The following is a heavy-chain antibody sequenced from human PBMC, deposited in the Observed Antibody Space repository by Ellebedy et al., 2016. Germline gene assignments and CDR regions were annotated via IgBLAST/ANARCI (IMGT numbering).Heavy chain of an antibody. D-gene: IGHD6-6*01. CDR3: ARDGRIAARRLDY. V-gene: IGHV3-33*08. CDR2: IWYDGSNK. CDR1: GFTFSSYA. J-gene: IGHJ4*02. Sequence: GESLKISXAASGFTFSSYAMHWVRQAPGKGLEWVAVIWYDGSNKYYADSVKGRFTISRDNAKNSLYLQMNSLRAEDTAVYYCARDGRIAARRLDYWGQGTLVTVSS.